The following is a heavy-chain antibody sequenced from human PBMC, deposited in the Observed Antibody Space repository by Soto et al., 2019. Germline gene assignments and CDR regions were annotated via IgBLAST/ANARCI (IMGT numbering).Heavy chain of an antibody. J-gene: IGHJ6*02. CDR3: ARYCSGGSCYPYYYYGMDV. CDR1: GFTFSSYD. CDR2: IGTAGDT. V-gene: IGHV3-13*01. Sequence: GGSLRLSCAASGFTFSSYDMHWVRQATGKGLEWVSAIGTAGDTYYPGSVKGRFTISRENAKNSLYLKMNSLRAEDTAVYYCARYCSGGSCYPYYYYGMDVWGQGTTVTVSS. D-gene: IGHD2-15*01.